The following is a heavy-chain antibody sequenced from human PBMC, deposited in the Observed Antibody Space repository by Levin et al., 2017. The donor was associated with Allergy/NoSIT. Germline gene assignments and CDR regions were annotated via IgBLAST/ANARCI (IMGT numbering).Heavy chain of an antibody. CDR1: GFTFSNYW. V-gene: IGHV3-7*01. J-gene: IGHJ4*02. Sequence: SCAASGFTFSNYWMSWVRQAPGKGLEWVANIKQDGSEKKYVGSVKGRFTISRDNARDSLYLQMNSLRAEDTAVYYCARDPPEWELPFDYWGQGTLVTVSS. CDR3: ARDPPEWELPFDY. D-gene: IGHD1-26*01. CDR2: IKQDGSEK.